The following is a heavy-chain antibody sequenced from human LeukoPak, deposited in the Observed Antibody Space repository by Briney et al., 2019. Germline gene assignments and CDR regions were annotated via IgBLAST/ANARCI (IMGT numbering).Heavy chain of an antibody. CDR1: GFRFSSYW. V-gene: IGHV3-74*01. J-gene: IGHJ4*02. D-gene: IGHD3-10*01. Sequence: GGSLRVSCAASGFRFSSYWMHWVRQVPGKGPVWVSRINLDGSLISFADSVKGRFTISRDNAQNTLYLQMESLRTEDTAVYYCAREDYFGSGSHAWDSWGQGTLVTVSS. CDR3: AREDYFGSGSHAWDS. CDR2: INLDGSLI.